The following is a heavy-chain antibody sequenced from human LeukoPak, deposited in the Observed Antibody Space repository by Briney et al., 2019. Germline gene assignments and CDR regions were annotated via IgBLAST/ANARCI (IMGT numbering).Heavy chain of an antibody. Sequence: GGSLRLSCAASGFTFSDYYMSWIRQAPGKGLEWVSYISSSGSPIFYADSVRGRFTISRDNAKNSLHLQMNSLRAEDTAVYYCARDLEIAAALPWFDPWGQGTLVTVSS. D-gene: IGHD6-13*01. CDR3: ARDLEIAAALPWFDP. J-gene: IGHJ5*02. V-gene: IGHV3-11*04. CDR2: ISSSGSPI. CDR1: GFTFSDYY.